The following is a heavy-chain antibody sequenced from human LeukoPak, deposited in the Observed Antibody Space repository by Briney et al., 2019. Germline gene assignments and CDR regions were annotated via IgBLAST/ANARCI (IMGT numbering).Heavy chain of an antibody. J-gene: IGHJ6*02. CDR2: INYNGEIT. Sequence: SETLSLTCTVSGGSFSGYLWSWLRQPPGKGLEWIGEINYNGEITNYNLSLKSRVTMSVDTPKNHFSLRLSSVTAADTAVYYCSRSGLTGMRKYTRPDYYYYGMDVWGQGTAVTVSS. CDR3: SRSGLTGMRKYTRPDYYYYGMDV. CDR1: GGSFSGYL. D-gene: IGHD2-2*01. V-gene: IGHV4-34*01.